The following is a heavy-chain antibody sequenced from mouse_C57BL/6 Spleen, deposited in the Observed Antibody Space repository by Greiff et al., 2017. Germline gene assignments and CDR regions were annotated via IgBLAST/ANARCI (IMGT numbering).Heavy chain of an antibody. CDR1: GFTFSDFY. CDR3: ARDAPNYGYFDV. V-gene: IGHV7-1*01. J-gene: IGHJ1*03. Sequence: EVMLVESGGGLVQSGRSLRLSCATSGFTFSDFYMEWVRQAPGKGLEWIAASRNKANDYTTEYSASVKGRFIVSRDTSQSILYLQMNALRAEDTAIYYCARDAPNYGYFDVWGTGTTVTVSS. CDR2: SRNKANDYTT.